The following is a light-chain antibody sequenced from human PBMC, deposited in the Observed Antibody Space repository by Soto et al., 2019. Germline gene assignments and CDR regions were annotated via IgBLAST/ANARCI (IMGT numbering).Light chain of an antibody. CDR2: DSS. J-gene: IGKJ2*01. V-gene: IGKV1-5*01. CDR3: QQYNSYTT. Sequence: DIQMTQSPSTLSASVGDRVTITCRASQRISTWLAWYQQNPGKAPKLLIYDSSSLQSGAPSRFRGHGSGTDFTLTISGLQPDDFATYYCQQYNSYTTFGQGTKLEIK. CDR1: QRISTW.